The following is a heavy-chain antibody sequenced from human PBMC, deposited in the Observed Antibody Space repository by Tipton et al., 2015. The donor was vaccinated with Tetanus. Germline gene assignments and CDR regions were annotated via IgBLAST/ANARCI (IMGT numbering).Heavy chain of an antibody. D-gene: IGHD2-15*01. CDR1: GGSFSGYY. CDR2: INHSGST. V-gene: IGHV4-34*01. J-gene: IGHJ4*02. CDR3: ARVYCSGGSCYDGWGD. Sequence: TLSLTCAVYGGSFSGYYWSWIRQPPGKGLEWIGEINHSGSTNYNPSLKSRVTISVDTSKNQFSLKLSSVTAADTAVYYCARVYCSGGSCYDGWGDWGQGTLVTVSS.